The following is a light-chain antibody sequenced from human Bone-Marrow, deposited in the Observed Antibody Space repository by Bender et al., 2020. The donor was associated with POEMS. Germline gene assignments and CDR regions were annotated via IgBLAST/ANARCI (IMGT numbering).Light chain of an antibody. J-gene: IGLJ1*01. CDR1: SSDVGAYNS. Sequence: QSALTQPASVSGSPGQSITISCAGTSSDVGAYNSVSWYQQHPGKAPKLLIYEFTNRPSGVPDRFSGSKSGNTASLTISGLQAEDEAHYYCCSYAGTYTYVFGTGTRVTVL. CDR2: EFT. V-gene: IGLV2-11*01. CDR3: CSYAGTYTYV.